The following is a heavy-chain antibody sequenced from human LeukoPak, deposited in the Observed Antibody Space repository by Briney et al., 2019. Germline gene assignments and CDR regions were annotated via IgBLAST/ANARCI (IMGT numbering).Heavy chain of an antibody. CDR2: ISSSSSYI. V-gene: IGHV3-21*06. D-gene: IGHD3-3*01. J-gene: IGHJ4*02. CDR3: ALRPSGSYDFWSGYFDS. CDR1: GFTFSSYS. Sequence: GGSLRLSCAASGFTFSSYSMNRVRQAPGKGLEWVSSISSSSSYIYYADSVKGRFTISRDNAKNSLYPQMNSLRAEDTAVYYCALRPSGSYDFWSGYFDSWGQGTLVTVSS.